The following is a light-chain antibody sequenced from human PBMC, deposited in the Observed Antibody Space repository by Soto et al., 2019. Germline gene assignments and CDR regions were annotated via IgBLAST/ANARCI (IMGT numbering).Light chain of an antibody. CDR2: NVS. J-gene: IGLJ1*01. V-gene: IGLV2-14*01. Sequence: LTQPACVAGAPGQSMTISCTGTSSDVGGHNSVSWYQQHPGKAPKLMIYNVSNRPSGVSNRFSGSKSGNTASLTISGLLAEDEADYYCTSYTSSSTYVFGAGTKVTVL. CDR1: SSDVGGHNS. CDR3: TSYTSSSTYV.